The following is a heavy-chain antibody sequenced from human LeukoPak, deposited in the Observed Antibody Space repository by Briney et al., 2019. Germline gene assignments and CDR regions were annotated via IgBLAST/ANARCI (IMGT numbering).Heavy chain of an antibody. J-gene: IGHJ4*02. Sequence: SETLSLTCTVSGGSISSYYWSWIRQPPGKGLEWIGYIYYSRSTNYNPSLKSRVTISVDTSKNQFSLKLSSVTAADTAVYYCARESDSGRDYWGQGTLVTVSS. CDR3: ARESDSGRDY. D-gene: IGHD5-12*01. V-gene: IGHV4-59*01. CDR2: IYYSRST. CDR1: GGSISSYY.